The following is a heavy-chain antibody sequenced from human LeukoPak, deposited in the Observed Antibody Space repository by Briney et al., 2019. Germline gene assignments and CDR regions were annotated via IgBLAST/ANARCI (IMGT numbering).Heavy chain of an antibody. CDR2: ISHTGST. V-gene: IGHV4-30-2*01. J-gene: IGHJ6*02. Sequence: SETLSLTCAVSGGSVSSGGFSWRWIRQPPGKGLECIGSISHTGSTYYNPSLKSRVTISVDSSRNQFSLKLSSVTAADTAVYYCAREEYFYGMDVWGQGTTVTVSS. CDR3: AREEYFYGMDV. D-gene: IGHD2/OR15-2a*01. CDR1: GGSVSSGGFS.